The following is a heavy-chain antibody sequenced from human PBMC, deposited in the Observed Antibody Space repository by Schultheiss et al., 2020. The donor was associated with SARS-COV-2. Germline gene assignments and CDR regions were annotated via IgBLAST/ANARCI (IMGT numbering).Heavy chain of an antibody. CDR2: IYYNGNT. D-gene: IGHD2-2*03. V-gene: IGHV4-59*01. CDR1: GGSISSYY. CDR3: ARDGSGWVDY. J-gene: IGHJ4*02. Sequence: SETLSLTCTVSGGSISSYYWSWIRQPPGKGLEWIGYIYYNGNTYYNPSLKSRVSISVDTSKNQFSLKLSSVTAADTAVYYCARDGSGWVDYWGQGTLVTVSS.